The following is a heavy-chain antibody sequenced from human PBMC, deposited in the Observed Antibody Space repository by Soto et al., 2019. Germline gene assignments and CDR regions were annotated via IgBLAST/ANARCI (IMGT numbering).Heavy chain of an antibody. V-gene: IGHV4-31*03. CDR2: LYYSGST. J-gene: IGHJ6*02. CDR3: ASGTEVSPSWDV. CDR1: GGSISSGGDY. Sequence: QVQLQESGPGLVKPSQTLSLTCTVSGGSISSGGDYWNWIRQHPGKGLEWIGYLYYSGSTYYNPSLKSRVTISVDTSKNQFSLKLSSVTAADTAVYYCASGTEVSPSWDVWGQGTTATVSS. D-gene: IGHD1-26*01.